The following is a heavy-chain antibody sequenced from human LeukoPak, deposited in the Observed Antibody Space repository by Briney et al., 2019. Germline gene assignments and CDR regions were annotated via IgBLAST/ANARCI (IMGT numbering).Heavy chain of an antibody. Sequence: GGSLRLSCAASGFTFSNYWMRWVRQVPGKGLGWVSVIYSGGSTYYADSVKGRFTISRDNSKNTLYLQMNSLRAEDTAVYYCARAGNYDFWSGPDWGQGTLVTVSS. CDR1: GFTFSNYW. CDR2: IYSGGST. V-gene: IGHV3-53*01. CDR3: ARAGNYDFWSGPD. D-gene: IGHD3-3*01. J-gene: IGHJ4*02.